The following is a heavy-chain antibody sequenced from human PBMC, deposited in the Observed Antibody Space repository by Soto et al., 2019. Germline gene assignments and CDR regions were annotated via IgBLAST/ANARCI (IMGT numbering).Heavy chain of an antibody. Sequence: GGSLRLSCAASGFTFSSYDMHWVRQATGKGPEWVSAIGTAGDTYYPGSVKGRFTISRENAKNSLYLQMNSLRAGDTAVYYCARGGLRLGDGDGMDVWGQGTTVTVSS. CDR3: ARGGLRLGDGDGMDV. CDR1: GFTFSSYD. V-gene: IGHV3-13*01. J-gene: IGHJ6*02. D-gene: IGHD3-16*01. CDR2: IGTAGDT.